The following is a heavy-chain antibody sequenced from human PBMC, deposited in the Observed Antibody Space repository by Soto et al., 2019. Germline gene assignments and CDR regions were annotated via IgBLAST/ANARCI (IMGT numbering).Heavy chain of an antibody. J-gene: IGHJ6*02. CDR2: INPNSGGT. V-gene: IGHV1-2*04. D-gene: IGHD1-20*01. CDR1: GYTFTGYY. CDR3: ARAGLTGTYYYYYGMDV. Sequence: QVQLVQSGAEVKKPGASVKVSCKASGYTFTGYYMHWVRQAPGQGLEWMGGINPNSGGTNYAQKFQGWVTMTRDTSISTAYMELSRLRSDDTGVYYCARAGLTGTYYYYYGMDVWGQGTTVTVSS.